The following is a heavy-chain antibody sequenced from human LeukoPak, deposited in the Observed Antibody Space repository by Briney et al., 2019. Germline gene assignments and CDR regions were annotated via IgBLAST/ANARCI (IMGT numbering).Heavy chain of an antibody. CDR3: ARDGGATPFDY. Sequence: GGSLRLSCAASGFTFSSYSMNWVRQAPGKGLEWVSSISSSSSYIYYADSVEGRFTIATDNAKNSLYLQTNSLRAEHPAVYYCARDGGATPFDYWGQGTLVTVSS. CDR1: GFTFSSYS. D-gene: IGHD5-12*01. CDR2: ISSSSSYI. V-gene: IGHV3-21*01. J-gene: IGHJ4*02.